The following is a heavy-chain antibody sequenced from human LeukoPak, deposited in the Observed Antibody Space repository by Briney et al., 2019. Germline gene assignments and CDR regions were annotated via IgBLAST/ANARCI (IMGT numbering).Heavy chain of an antibody. V-gene: IGHV3-20*04. CDR2: INWNGDNGGSI. CDR3: AKDWSDFWSGSPDY. CDR1: GFTFEHFG. J-gene: IGHJ4*02. Sequence: GGSLRLSCAASGFTFEHFGMSWVRQSPGKGLEWVSGINWNGDNGGSIGYADSVNGRFIISRDNARNFLYLQMNSLRTEDTALYYCAKDWSDFWSGSPDYWGQGTLVTVSS. D-gene: IGHD3-3*01.